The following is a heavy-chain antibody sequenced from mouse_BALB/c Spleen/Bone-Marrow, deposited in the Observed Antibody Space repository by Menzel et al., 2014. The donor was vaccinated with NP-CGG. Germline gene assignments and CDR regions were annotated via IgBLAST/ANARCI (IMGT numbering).Heavy chain of an antibody. J-gene: IGHJ4*01. Sequence: EVMLVESGGGLVQPGGSRKPSCAASGFTFSSFGMHWVRQAPEKGLEWVAYISSGSSTIYYADTVKGRFTISRDNPKNTLFLQMTSLRSEDTAMYYCARWRYGYAMDYWGQGTSVTVSS. D-gene: IGHD2-14*01. CDR2: ISSGSSTI. CDR3: ARWRYGYAMDY. V-gene: IGHV5-17*02. CDR1: GFTFSSFG.